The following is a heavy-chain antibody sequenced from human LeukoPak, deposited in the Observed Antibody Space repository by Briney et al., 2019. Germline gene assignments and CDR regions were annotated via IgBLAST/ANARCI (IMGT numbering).Heavy chain of an antibody. CDR1: GGSITGYY. D-gene: IGHD5-18*01. Sequence: SETLSLTCTVSGGSITGYYWSWIRQPPGKGLEWIGYIYYSGSTNYNPSLKSRVTISVDTSKNQFSLKLSSVTAADTAVYYCARDTAMPHAAFDIWGQGTMVTVSS. J-gene: IGHJ3*02. CDR3: ARDTAMPHAAFDI. V-gene: IGHV4-59*08. CDR2: IYYSGST.